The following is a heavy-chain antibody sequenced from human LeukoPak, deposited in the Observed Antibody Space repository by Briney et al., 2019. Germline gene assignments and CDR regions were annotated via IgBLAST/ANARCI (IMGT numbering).Heavy chain of an antibody. CDR1: GGTFSSYA. D-gene: IGHD6-6*01. CDR2: IIPVFGTP. J-gene: IGHJ6*03. V-gene: IGHV1-69*13. CDR3: ARDASSSPGYYYYMDV. Sequence: SVKVSCKASGGTFSSYAISWVRQAPGQGLEWMGGIIPVFGTPNCAQKLQGRVTITADESTSTAYMELSSLRSEDTAVYFCARDASSSPGYYYYMDVWGKGTTVTVSS.